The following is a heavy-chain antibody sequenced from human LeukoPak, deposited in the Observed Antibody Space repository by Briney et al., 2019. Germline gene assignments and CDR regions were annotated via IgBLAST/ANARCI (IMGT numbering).Heavy chain of an antibody. J-gene: IGHJ4*02. Sequence: GGSLRLSCAASGFTFSSYAMSWVRQAPGKGLEWVSAISGSGGSTYYADSVKGRFTISRDNSKNTLYLQMNGLRAEDTAVYYCAKAPVFGGVVAKYYFDYWGQGTLVTVSS. CDR3: AKAPVFGGVVAKYYFDY. CDR1: GFTFSSYA. CDR2: ISGSGGST. D-gene: IGHD2-15*01. V-gene: IGHV3-23*01.